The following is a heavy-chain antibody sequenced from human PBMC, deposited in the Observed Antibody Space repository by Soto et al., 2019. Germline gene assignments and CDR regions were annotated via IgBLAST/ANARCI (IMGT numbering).Heavy chain of an antibody. D-gene: IGHD3-10*01. CDR3: ARDLIGEGYYYGMDV. V-gene: IGHV1-18*04. J-gene: IGHJ6*02. CDR2: ISAYNGNT. Sequence: RASVKVSCKASGYTFTSFGISWVRQAPGQGLEWMGWISAYNGNTNYAQKVQGRVSMTTDTSTSTAYMELSSLRSEDTAVYYCARDLIGEGYYYGMDVWGQGTTVTVSS. CDR1: GYTFTSFG.